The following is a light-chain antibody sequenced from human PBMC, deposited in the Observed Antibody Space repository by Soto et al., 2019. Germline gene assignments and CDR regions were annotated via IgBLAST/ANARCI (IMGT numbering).Light chain of an antibody. CDR2: LGS. J-gene: IGKJ2*01. CDR1: QRLLHSNGNTF. CDR3: MQSLQTPYT. Sequence: VMTQSPPSLTVTPGEPASISCRSSQRLLHSNGNTFLDWYVQNPGQSPQLLIYLGSNRASGVSDRVSCSEAGTDFTVKISRVEAEDVGVYYCMQSLQTPYTVGQGTKLEIK. V-gene: IGKV2-28*01.